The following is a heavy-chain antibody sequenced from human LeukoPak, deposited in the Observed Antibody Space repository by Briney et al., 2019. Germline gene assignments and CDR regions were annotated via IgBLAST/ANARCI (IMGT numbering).Heavy chain of an antibody. V-gene: IGHV3-21*01. Sequence: GGSLRLSCAASGFTFSSYSMNWVRQAPGKGLEWVSSISSSSSYIYYADSVKGRFTISRGNAKNSLYLQMNSLRAEDTAVYYCARDGSITMIVVVIEFPDYWGQGTLVTVSS. CDR2: ISSSSSYI. CDR1: GFTFSSYS. CDR3: ARDGSITMIVVVIEFPDY. D-gene: IGHD3-22*01. J-gene: IGHJ4*02.